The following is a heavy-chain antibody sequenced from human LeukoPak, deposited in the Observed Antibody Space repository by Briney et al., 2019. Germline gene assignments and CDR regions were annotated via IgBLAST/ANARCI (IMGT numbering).Heavy chain of an antibody. V-gene: IGHV3-23*01. CDR2: ISGSGGST. J-gene: IGHJ6*03. Sequence: GGSLGLSCAASGFTFSSYAMSWVRQAPGKGLEWVSAISGSGGSTYYADSVKGRFTISRDNAKNSLYLQMNSLRAEDTAVYYCARYGSGSSYYYYYYMDVWGKGTTVTVSS. D-gene: IGHD3-10*01. CDR3: ARYGSGSSYYYYYYMDV. CDR1: GFTFSSYA.